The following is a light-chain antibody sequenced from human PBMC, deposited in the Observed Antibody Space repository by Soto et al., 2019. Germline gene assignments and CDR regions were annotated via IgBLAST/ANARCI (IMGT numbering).Light chain of an antibody. CDR3: CAYAGSYNLV. J-gene: IGLJ2*01. V-gene: IGLV2-11*01. CDR1: SSDVGAYNY. CDR2: DVN. Sequence: QSALTQPRSVSGSPGQSVTISCTGTSSDVGAYNYVSWYQQHPGKAPKVMIYDVNKRPSGVPDRFSGSKSDNTASLTISGLQVEDEADYYCCAYAGSYNLVFGGGTKVTVL.